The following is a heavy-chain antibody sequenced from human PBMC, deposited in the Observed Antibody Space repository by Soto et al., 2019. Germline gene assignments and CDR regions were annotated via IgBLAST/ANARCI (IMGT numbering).Heavy chain of an antibody. D-gene: IGHD5-12*01. CDR3: AKDPYSGYDQSVFDI. J-gene: IGHJ3*02. CDR1: GFTFSSFA. Sequence: EVQLLESGGGLVQPGGSLRVSCAASGFTFSSFAMSWVRQAPGKGLEWVSEISGSGGRTKYADSVKGRFTISRDNSKNTLHLQMNSLRAEDTAVYYCAKDPYSGYDQSVFDIWGQGTMVTVSS. CDR2: ISGSGGRT. V-gene: IGHV3-23*01.